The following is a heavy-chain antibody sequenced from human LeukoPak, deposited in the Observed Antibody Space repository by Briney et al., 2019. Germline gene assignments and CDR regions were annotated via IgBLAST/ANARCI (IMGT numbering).Heavy chain of an antibody. CDR1: GGSISSYY. J-gene: IGHJ3*02. D-gene: IGHD3-22*01. CDR3: ARDDSSGSDAFDI. V-gene: IGHV4-4*07. Sequence: SETLSLTCTVSGGSISSYYWSWIRQPAGKGLEWIGRIYTSGSTNCNPSLKGRVTMSVDPSKNQFSLKLSSVTAADTAVYYCARDDSSGSDAFDIWGQGTMVTVSS. CDR2: IYTSGST.